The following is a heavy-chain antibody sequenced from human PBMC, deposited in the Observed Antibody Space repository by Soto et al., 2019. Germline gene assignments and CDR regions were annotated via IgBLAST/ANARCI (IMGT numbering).Heavy chain of an antibody. D-gene: IGHD2-8*02. CDR2: IYYSGST. J-gene: IGHJ4*02. V-gene: IGHV4-59*01. CDR1: GGSIISYY. CDR3: ARGGGVYYFDC. Sequence: SETLSLTCTVSGGSIISYYWSWILQPPWKGLEWIGYIYYSGSTDYNPSLKSRVTISVDTSKSQFSLKLSSVTAADTAVYYCARGGGVYYFDCWGQGTLVTVSS.